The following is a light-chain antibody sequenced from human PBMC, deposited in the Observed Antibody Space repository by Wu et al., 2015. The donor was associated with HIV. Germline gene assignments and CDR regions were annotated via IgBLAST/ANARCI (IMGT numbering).Light chain of an antibody. CDR3: QQRSNWPGT. V-gene: IGKV3-11*01. CDR1: QSVSSY. CDR2: DAS. Sequence: EIVLTQSPATLSLSPGERATLSCRASQSVSSYLAWYQQKPGQAPRLLIYDASNRATGIPARFSGSGSGTDFTLTINNLEPEDFAVYCCQQRSNWPGTFGPGTKVDIK. J-gene: IGKJ3*01.